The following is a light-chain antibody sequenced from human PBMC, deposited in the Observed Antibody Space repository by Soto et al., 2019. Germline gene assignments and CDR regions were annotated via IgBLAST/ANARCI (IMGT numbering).Light chain of an antibody. CDR3: CSYTTSNTRQIV. V-gene: IGLV2-14*03. CDR1: SSDVGGYNY. Sequence: QSALTQPASVSGSPGQSITISCTGTSSDVGGYNYVSWYQQHPGKAPKFMIYDVSSRPSGVSNRFSGSKSGNTASLTISGLQAEDEADTYCCSYTTSNTRQIVFGTGTKVTVL. J-gene: IGLJ1*01. CDR2: DVS.